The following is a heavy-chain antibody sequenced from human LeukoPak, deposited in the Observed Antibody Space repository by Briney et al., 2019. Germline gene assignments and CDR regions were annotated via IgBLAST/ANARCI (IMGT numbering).Heavy chain of an antibody. CDR1: GFTFSSYA. J-gene: IGHJ5*02. Sequence: GRSLRLSCAASGFTFSSYAMHWVRQAPGKGLEWVAVISYDGSNKYYADSVKGRFTISRDNSKNTLYLQMNSLRAEDTAVYYCARDKTGGGNWFDPWGQGTLVTVSS. V-gene: IGHV3-30*04. CDR2: ISYDGSNK. CDR3: ARDKTGGGNWFDP. D-gene: IGHD3-10*01.